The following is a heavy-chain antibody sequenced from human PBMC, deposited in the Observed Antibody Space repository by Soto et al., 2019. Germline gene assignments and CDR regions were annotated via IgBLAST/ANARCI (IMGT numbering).Heavy chain of an antibody. D-gene: IGHD2-15*01. CDR1: GFSLSTSGVG. CDR2: IYWDDDK. Sequence: QITLKESGPTLVKPTQTLTLTCTFSGFSLSTSGVGVGWIRQPPGKALEWLALIYWDDDKRYSPSLKSRLTITKDTSKNQLVLTMTNMDPVDTATYYSAHRRGYCSDDSCYSIWFDPWGQGTLVTVSS. J-gene: IGHJ5*02. V-gene: IGHV2-5*02. CDR3: AHRRGYCSDDSCYSIWFDP.